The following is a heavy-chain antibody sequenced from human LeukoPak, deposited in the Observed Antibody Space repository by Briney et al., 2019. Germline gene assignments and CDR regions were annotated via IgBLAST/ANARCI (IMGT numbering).Heavy chain of an antibody. J-gene: IGHJ5*02. CDR1: GFTFSSYA. Sequence: GGSLRLSCAASGFTFSSYAMSWVRQAPGKGLEWVSAISGSGGSTYYADSVKGRFTISRDNSKNTLHLQMNSLRAEDTAVYYCAKDSMGTIFSNWFDPWGQGTLVTVSS. V-gene: IGHV3-23*01. D-gene: IGHD3-9*01. CDR2: ISGSGGST. CDR3: AKDSMGTIFSNWFDP.